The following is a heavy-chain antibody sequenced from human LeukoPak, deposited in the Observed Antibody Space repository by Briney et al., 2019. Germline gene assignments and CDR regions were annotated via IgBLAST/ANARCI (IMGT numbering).Heavy chain of an antibody. D-gene: IGHD3-10*01. V-gene: IGHV1-18*01. Sequence: ASVKVSCKASGYTFTSYGISWVRQAPGQGLEWMGWISAYNGNTNYAQKLQGRVTMTTDTSTSTAYMELRSLRSDDTAVYYCARGPPHYYISGSLFDPWGQGTLVTVSS. J-gene: IGHJ5*02. CDR3: ARGPPHYYISGSLFDP. CDR1: GYTFTSYG. CDR2: ISAYNGNT.